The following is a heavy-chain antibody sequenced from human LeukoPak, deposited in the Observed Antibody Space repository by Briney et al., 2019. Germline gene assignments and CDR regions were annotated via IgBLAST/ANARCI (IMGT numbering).Heavy chain of an antibody. CDR3: ARADYYGSGNNYWK. V-gene: IGHV3-48*04. Sequence: PGGSLRLYCAASGFTFSSYSMNWVRQAPGKGLEWVSYISSSSSTIYYADSVKGRFTISRDNAKNSLYLQMNSLRAEDTAVYYCARADYYGSGNNYWKWGQGTLVTVSS. CDR2: ISSSSSTI. J-gene: IGHJ4*02. D-gene: IGHD3-10*01. CDR1: GFTFSSYS.